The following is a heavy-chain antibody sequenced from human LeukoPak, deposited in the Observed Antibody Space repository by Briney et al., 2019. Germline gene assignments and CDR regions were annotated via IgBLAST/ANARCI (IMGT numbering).Heavy chain of an antibody. J-gene: IGHJ4*02. CDR1: GFTFSSYS. CDR2: ISYDANAK. Sequence: GGSLRLSCAASGFTFSSYSMNWVRQAPGKGLEWVSIISYDANAKHYADSVKGRFLISRDNTKNTVYLEMSSLRPEDTAVYYCAKGMSRDSYYFDYWGQGTLVTVPS. V-gene: IGHV3-30*18. D-gene: IGHD5-24*01. CDR3: AKGMSRDSYYFDY.